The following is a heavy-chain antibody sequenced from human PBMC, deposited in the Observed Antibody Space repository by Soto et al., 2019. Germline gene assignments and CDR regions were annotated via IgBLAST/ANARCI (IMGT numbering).Heavy chain of an antibody. CDR1: GFSFSDHV. D-gene: IGHD4-17*01. V-gene: IGHV3-21*06. CDR2: ISSNGAEI. Sequence: GGSLRLSCAASGFSFSDHVMDWVRQAPGKGLEWVSSISSNGAEIYYADSVKGRFTISRDNAKSSLYLQVSSLRAEDTAVYYCTRGSFGDYHYWGQGTLVTVSS. J-gene: IGHJ4*02. CDR3: TRGSFGDYHY.